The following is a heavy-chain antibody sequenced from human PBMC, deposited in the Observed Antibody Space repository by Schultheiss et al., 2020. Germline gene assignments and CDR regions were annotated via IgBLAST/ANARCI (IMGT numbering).Heavy chain of an antibody. CDR2: ISGSGGST. D-gene: IGHD2-2*01. V-gene: IGHV3-23*01. CDR3: AKAAYQLLFWGFDP. CDR1: GFTFSSYS. J-gene: IGHJ5*02. Sequence: GGSLRLSCAASGFTFSSYSMNWVRQAPGKGLEWVSAISGSGGSTYYADSVKGRFTISRDNSKNTLYLQMNSLRAEDTAVYYCAKAAYQLLFWGFDPWGQGNLGTVSS.